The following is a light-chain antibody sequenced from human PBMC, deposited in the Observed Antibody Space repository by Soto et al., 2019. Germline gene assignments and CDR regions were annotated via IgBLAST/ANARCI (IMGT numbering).Light chain of an antibody. J-gene: IGKJ2*01. CDR3: QQRSNWPLMYT. CDR1: QSVSSY. CDR2: DAS. V-gene: IGKV3-11*01. Sequence: EIVLTQSPATLSLSPGERATLSCRASQSVSSYLAWYQQKPGQAPRLLIYDASNSATGIPARFSGSGSGTDFTITISSLEPEDFAVYYCQQRSNWPLMYTFGQGTKLEIK.